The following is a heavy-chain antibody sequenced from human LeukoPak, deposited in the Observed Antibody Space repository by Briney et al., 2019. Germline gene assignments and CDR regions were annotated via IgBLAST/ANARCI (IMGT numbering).Heavy chain of an antibody. CDR2: IYTSGST. Sequence: SETLSLTCTVSGGSISSYYWSWIRQPPGKGLEWIGYIYTSGSTNYNPSLKSRVTISVDTSKNQFSLKLSSVTAADTAVYYCARGGGDGYNPLYYYHYYMDVWGKGTTVTVSS. J-gene: IGHJ6*03. D-gene: IGHD5-24*01. V-gene: IGHV4-4*09. CDR3: ARGGGDGYNPLYYYHYYMDV. CDR1: GGSISSYY.